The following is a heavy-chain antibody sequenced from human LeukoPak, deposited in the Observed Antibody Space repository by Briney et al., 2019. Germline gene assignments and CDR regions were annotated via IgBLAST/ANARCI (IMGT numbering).Heavy chain of an antibody. J-gene: IGHJ2*01. Sequence: SETLSLTCAVYGGSFSGFYWSWIRQPPGKGLEWIGEINHSGSTNYNPSLKSRVTISVDTSKNQFSLKLSSVTAADTAVYYCARHRAMRSRHWYFDLWGRGTLVTVSS. V-gene: IGHV4-34*01. CDR1: GGSFSGFY. D-gene: IGHD2-2*01. CDR2: INHSGST. CDR3: ARHRAMRSRHWYFDL.